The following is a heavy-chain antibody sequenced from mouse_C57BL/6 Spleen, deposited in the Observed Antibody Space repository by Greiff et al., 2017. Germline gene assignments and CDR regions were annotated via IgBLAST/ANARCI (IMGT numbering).Heavy chain of an antibody. CDR1: GFTFTDYY. Sequence: EVQLVESGGGLVQPGGSLSLSCAASGFTFTDYYMSWVRQPPGKALEWLGFIRNKANGYTTEYSASVKGRFTISRDKSRSILYLQMNALRAEDSATYYCARYDGYYYGSSAGVHFDDWGQGTTLTVSS. J-gene: IGHJ2*01. V-gene: IGHV7-3*01. CDR3: ARYDGYYYGSSAGVHFDD. D-gene: IGHD1-1*01. CDR2: IRNKANGYTT.